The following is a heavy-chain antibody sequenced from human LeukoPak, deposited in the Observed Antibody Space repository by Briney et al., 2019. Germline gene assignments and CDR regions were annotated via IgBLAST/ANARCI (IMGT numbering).Heavy chain of an antibody. CDR2: IYYSGNT. Sequence: SQTLSLTCAVPGGSISSDGDYWSWIRQRPGKGLEWIGNIYYSGNTYYNPSLKSRLTISLVTSKNQFSLKLSSVTAADTAVYYCASPHEYYFDYWGQGTLVTVSS. CDR1: GGSISSDGDY. V-gene: IGHV4-31*11. J-gene: IGHJ4*02. CDR3: ASPHEYYFDY.